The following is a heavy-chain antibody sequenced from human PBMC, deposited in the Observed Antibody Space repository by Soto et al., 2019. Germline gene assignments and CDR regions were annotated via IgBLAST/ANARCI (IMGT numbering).Heavy chain of an antibody. D-gene: IGHD3-22*01. CDR1: GGSFSAYY. J-gene: IGHJ4*02. CDR3: ARGSVDTVDSSGFYDY. V-gene: IGHV4-34*01. CDR2: INHSGGT. Sequence: SETLSLTCAGYGGSFSAYYWSWIRQPPGKGLEWIGEINHSGGTSYNPSLKSRVTISVDTSKSQFSLKLTSVTAADMAVYYCARGSVDTVDSSGFYDYRGQATPVTLSS.